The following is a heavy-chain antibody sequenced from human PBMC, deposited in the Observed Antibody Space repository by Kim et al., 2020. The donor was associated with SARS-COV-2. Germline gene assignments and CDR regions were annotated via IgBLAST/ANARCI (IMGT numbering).Heavy chain of an antibody. CDR3: AKRTSGWYQIDY. V-gene: IGHV3-23*01. J-gene: IGHJ4*02. Sequence: GGSLRLSCAASGFSFSSYAMSWVRQAPGKGPEWVSAITGSSGKTHYADSVKGRFTISRDNSKNTLYLEMNSLRAEDTAVYYCAKRTSGWYQIDYWGQGTL. D-gene: IGHD6-19*01. CDR2: ITGSSGKT. CDR1: GFSFSSYA.